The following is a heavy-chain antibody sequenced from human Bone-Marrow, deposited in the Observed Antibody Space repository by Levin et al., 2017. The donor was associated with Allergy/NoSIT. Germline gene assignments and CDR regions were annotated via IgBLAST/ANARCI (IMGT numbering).Heavy chain of an antibody. CDR1: GFTFTIYD. Sequence: ASVKVSCKASGFTFTIYDIHWVRQAPGQGLEWVGRLNPNTGGTDSAQKFMGRVTMTRDTSTKTAFMELTRLRPDDTAIYYCARETIAAPPYNWFDTWGQGALVTVSS. D-gene: IGHD6-13*01. V-gene: IGHV1-2*06. CDR2: LNPNTGGT. CDR3: ARETIAAPPYNWFDT. J-gene: IGHJ5*02.